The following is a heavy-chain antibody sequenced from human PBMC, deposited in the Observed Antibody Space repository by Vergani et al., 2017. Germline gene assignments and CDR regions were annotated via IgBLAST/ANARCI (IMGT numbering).Heavy chain of an antibody. Sequence: VQLLESGGDLVQPGGSLRLSCAASGFTFSDYYMTWIRQAPGKGLEWISYISGSGHTKYYADSVKGRFAISRDNAKNSLYLQMNNLRVDDTAVYYCARDLLPGTLLLLAYWGQGTLISVSS. V-gene: IGHV3-11*04. D-gene: IGHD1-7*01. CDR2: ISGSGHTK. CDR1: GFTFSDYY. J-gene: IGHJ4*02. CDR3: ARDLLPGTLLLLAY.